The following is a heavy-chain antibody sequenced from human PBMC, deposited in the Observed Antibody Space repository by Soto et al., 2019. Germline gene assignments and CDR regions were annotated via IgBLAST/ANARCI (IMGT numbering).Heavy chain of an antibody. CDR1: GGTFSSYA. CDR2: IIPIFGTA. CDR3: ARGQRITIFGVVPLGHYGMDV. D-gene: IGHD3-3*01. Sequence: SVKVSCKASGGTFSSYAISWVRQAPGQGLEWMGGIIPIFGTANYAQKFQGRVTITADESTSTAYMELSSLRSEDTAVYYCARGQRITIFGVVPLGHYGMDVWGQGTTVTVSS. J-gene: IGHJ6*02. V-gene: IGHV1-69*13.